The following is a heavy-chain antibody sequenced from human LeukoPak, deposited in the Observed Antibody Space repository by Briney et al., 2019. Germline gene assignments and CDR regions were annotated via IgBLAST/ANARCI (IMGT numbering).Heavy chain of an antibody. D-gene: IGHD2-15*01. J-gene: IGHJ6*03. CDR3: ARDSCSGGSCYNYMDV. V-gene: IGHV4-59*01. CDR2: IYCSGST. Sequence: SETLSLTCTVSGGSISSYYWSWIRQPPGKGLEWIGYIYCSGSTNYNPSLKSRVTISVDTSKNQFSLKLSSVTAADTAVYYCARDSCSGGSCYNYMDVWGKGTTVTVSS. CDR1: GGSISSYY.